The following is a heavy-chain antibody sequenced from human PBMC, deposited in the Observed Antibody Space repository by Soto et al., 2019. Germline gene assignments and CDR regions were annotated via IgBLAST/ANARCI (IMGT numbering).Heavy chain of an antibody. CDR2: INHSGST. D-gene: IGHD3-22*01. Sequence: SETLSLTCAVYGGSFSGYYWSWIRQPPGKGLEWIGEINHSGSTNYNPSLKSRVTISVDTSKNQFSLKLSSVTAADTAVYYYARIEYYYDSSGYYYYYYYYGMDVWGQGTTVTVSS. V-gene: IGHV4-34*01. CDR3: ARIEYYYDSSGYYYYYYYYGMDV. J-gene: IGHJ6*02. CDR1: GGSFSGYY.